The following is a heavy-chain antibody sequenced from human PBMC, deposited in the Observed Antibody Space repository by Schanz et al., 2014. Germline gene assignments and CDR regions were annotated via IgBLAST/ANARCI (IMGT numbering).Heavy chain of an antibody. V-gene: IGHV3-7*01. J-gene: IGHJ3*02. CDR1: GFTFSSYA. D-gene: IGHD3-10*01. CDR3: AKGRFGELSAFDI. Sequence: EVQLLQSGGGLVQPGGSLRLSCAASGFTFSSYAMSWVRQAPGKGLEWVANIKKDGSEKYYVDSVKGRFTISRDNAKNSLFLQMNSLRPEDTADYYCAKGRFGELSAFDIWGQGTMVTVSS. CDR2: IKKDGSEK.